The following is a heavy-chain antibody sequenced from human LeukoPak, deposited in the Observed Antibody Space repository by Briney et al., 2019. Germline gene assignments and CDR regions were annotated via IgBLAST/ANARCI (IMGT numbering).Heavy chain of an antibody. Sequence: GASVKVSCKASGGTFSSYAISWVRQAPGQGLEWMGRIIPILGIANYAQKFQGRVTITADKSTSAAYMELSSLRSEDTAVYYCARELRWPTGGAFDIWGQGTMVTVSS. J-gene: IGHJ3*02. D-gene: IGHD4-23*01. CDR2: IIPILGIA. CDR1: GGTFSSYA. CDR3: ARELRWPTGGAFDI. V-gene: IGHV1-69*04.